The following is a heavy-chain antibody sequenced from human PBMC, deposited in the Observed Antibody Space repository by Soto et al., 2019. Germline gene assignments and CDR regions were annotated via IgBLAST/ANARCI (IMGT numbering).Heavy chain of an antibody. CDR3: ARHRSHPYYDSSGYYPRDWLFDY. J-gene: IGHJ4*02. CDR1: GGSISSSSYY. D-gene: IGHD3-22*01. Sequence: PSETLSLTCTVSGGSISSSSYYWGWIRQPPGKGLEWIGSIYYSGSTYYNPSLKSRVTISVDTSKNQFSLKLSSVTAADTAVYYCARHRSHPYYDSSGYYPRDWLFDYWGQGTLVTVSS. CDR2: IYYSGST. V-gene: IGHV4-39*01.